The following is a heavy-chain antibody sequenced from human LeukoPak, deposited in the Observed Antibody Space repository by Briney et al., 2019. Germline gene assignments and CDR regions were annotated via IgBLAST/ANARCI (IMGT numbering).Heavy chain of an antibody. V-gene: IGHV3-30*18. D-gene: IGHD4-17*01. Sequence: GGSLRLSCAASGFSFSSYAMSWVRQAPGKGLEWVALISYDGSSEYYAGSVKGRSTISRDNSKITVYLQMNSLKAEDTAVYYCAKELYNYGDYGAEGLDVGGQGTTVTVS. CDR2: ISYDGSSE. CDR1: GFSFSSYA. J-gene: IGHJ6*02. CDR3: AKELYNYGDYGAEGLDV.